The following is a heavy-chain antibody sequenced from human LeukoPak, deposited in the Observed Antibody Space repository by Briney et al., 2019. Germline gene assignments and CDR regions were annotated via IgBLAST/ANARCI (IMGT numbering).Heavy chain of an antibody. CDR2: INPNSGGT. CDR3: VRPKMAPGYCSGGSCYPIGY. D-gene: IGHD2-15*01. CDR1: GYTFTGYY. J-gene: IGHJ4*02. V-gene: IGHV1-2*02. Sequence: ASVKVSCKASGYTFTGYYMHWVRQAPGQGLEWMGWINPNSGGTNYAQKFQGRVTMTRDTSISTAYMELSRLRSDDTAVYYCVRPKMAPGYCSGGSCYPIGYWGQGTLVTVSS.